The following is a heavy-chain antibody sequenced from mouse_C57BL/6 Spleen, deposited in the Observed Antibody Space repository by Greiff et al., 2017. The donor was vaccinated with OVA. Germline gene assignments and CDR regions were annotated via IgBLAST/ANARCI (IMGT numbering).Heavy chain of an antibody. CDR3: ARNGLYDAMDY. CDR1: GFTFSDYG. V-gene: IGHV5-17*01. CDR2: ISSGSSTI. J-gene: IGHJ4*01. Sequence: DVKLVESGGGLVKPGGSLKLSCASSGFTFSDYGMHWVRQAPEKGLEWVAYISSGSSTIYYADKVKGRFTISRDNANNTPFLQMTSMRSEDTAMYYCARNGLYDAMDYWGQGTSVTVSS.